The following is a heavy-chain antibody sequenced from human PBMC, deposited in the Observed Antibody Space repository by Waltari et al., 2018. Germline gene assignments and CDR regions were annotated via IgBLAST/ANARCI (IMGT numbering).Heavy chain of an antibody. J-gene: IGHJ4*02. D-gene: IGHD3-22*01. Sequence: QVQLVQSGAEVKKPGSSVKVSCKASGDTFPSHATSWVRQAPGQGLEWMGGIIPMFGTANYAQRLQGRVTITADESTSTAYMELSSLRSEDTAVYYCARHYYDSSGYYYGRFDYWGQGTLVTVSS. CDR3: ARHYYDSSGYYYGRFDY. CDR2: IIPMFGTA. CDR1: GDTFPSHA. V-gene: IGHV1-69*01.